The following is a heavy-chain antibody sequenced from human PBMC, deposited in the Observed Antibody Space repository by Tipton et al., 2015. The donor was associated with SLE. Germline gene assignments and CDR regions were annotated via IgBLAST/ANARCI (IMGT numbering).Heavy chain of an antibody. D-gene: IGHD7-27*01. CDR3: ARSSGVL. Sequence: TLSLTCTVSGLSIHNFSSYWGWIRQPPGKGLEWIASIFYDGSTHYNPSLKSRLTISIDTSKDQFSLKLTSVTAADTAVYYCARSSGVLWGQGTLVTVSS. V-gene: IGHV4-39*07. J-gene: IGHJ1*01. CDR1: GLSIHNFSSY. CDR2: IFYDGST.